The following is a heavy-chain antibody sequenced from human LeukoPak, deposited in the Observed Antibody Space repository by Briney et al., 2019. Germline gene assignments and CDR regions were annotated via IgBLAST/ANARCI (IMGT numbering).Heavy chain of an antibody. V-gene: IGHV1-2*02. D-gene: IGHD3-22*01. J-gene: IGHJ6*03. CDR1: GYTFTGYY. Sequence: ASVKVSCKASGYTFTGYYMHWVRQAPGQGLEWMGWINPNSGGTNYAQKFQGRVTMTRDTSISTAYMELSRLRSDDTAVYYCARDHYYDSSRSTKQPEAYYYYMDVWGKGTTVTVSS. CDR2: INPNSGGT. CDR3: ARDHYYDSSRSTKQPEAYYYYMDV.